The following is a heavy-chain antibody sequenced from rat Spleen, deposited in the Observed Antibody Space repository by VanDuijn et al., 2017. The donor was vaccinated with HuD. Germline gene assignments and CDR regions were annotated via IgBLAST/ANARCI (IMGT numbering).Heavy chain of an antibody. D-gene: IGHD1-4*01. CDR2: ISHDGSIS. V-gene: IGHV5-7*01. CDR3: ATAGSRVSRFAY. CDR1: GFTFSDYY. Sequence: EVQLVESDGGLVQPGRSLKLSCAASGFTFSDYYMAWVRQAPTKGLEWVATISHDGSISYYRDSVKGRFTIFRDVAKSTLYLQMDSLRSEDTATYYCATAGSRVSRFAYWGQGTLVTVSS. J-gene: IGHJ3*01.